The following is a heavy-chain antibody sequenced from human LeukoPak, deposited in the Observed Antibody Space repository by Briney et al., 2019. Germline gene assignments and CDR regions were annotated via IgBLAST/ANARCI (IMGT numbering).Heavy chain of an antibody. V-gene: IGHV1-2*02. D-gene: IGHD1-1*01. CDR2: INPNSGGT. CDR1: GYTFTGYY. Sequence: ASVKVSCKASGYTFTGYYMHWVRQAPGQGLEWMGWINPNSGGTNYAQKFQGRVTMTRDTSISTAYMELSRLGSDDTAVYYCARATGTRYRAFDIWGQGTMVTVSS. J-gene: IGHJ3*02. CDR3: ARATGTRYRAFDI.